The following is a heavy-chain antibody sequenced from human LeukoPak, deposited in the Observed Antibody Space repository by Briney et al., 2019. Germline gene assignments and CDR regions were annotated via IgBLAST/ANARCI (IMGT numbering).Heavy chain of an antibody. V-gene: IGHV3-48*03. J-gene: IGHJ6*04. Sequence: GGSLRLSCAASGFTFSSYEMNWVRQAPGKGLEWVSYTSSRGSTIYYADSVKGRFTISRDNAKNSLYLQMNSLRAEDTSVYYCAELGITMIGGVWGKGTTVTISS. CDR1: GFTFSSYE. D-gene: IGHD3-10*02. CDR2: TSSRGSTI. CDR3: AELGITMIGGV.